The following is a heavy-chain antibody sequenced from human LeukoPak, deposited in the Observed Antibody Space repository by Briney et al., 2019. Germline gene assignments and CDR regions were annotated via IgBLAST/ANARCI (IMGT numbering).Heavy chain of an antibody. CDR3: ARGHKSIAVAGTNWFDP. CDR1: GGSISSYY. CDR2: IYTSGST. J-gene: IGHJ5*02. V-gene: IGHV4-4*07. D-gene: IGHD6-19*01. Sequence: SETLSPTCTVSGGSISSYYWCWIRQPAGKGLEWIGRIYTSGSTNYNPSLKSRVTMSVDTSKNQSSLKLSSVTAADTAVYYCARGHKSIAVAGTNWFDPWGQGTLVTVSS.